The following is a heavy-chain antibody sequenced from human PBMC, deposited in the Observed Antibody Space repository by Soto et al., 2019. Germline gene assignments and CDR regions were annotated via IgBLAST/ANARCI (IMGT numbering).Heavy chain of an antibody. CDR2: IHDSGDT. CDR1: GDSNSSDY. J-gene: IGHJ3*02. CDR3: ATSTFRHAFDI. Sequence: LSLTCTVSGDSNSSDYWNWMRQPPGKGLEWIGHIHDSGDTNHNPALGSRVNISLDTSKKKFSLNLTSVTAADTAVYFCATSTFRHAFDIWGQGTMVTVSS. V-gene: IGHV4-59*01. D-gene: IGHD2-21*01.